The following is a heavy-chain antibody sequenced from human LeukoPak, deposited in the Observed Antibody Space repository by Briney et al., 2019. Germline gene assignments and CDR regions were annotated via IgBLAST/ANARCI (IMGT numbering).Heavy chain of an antibody. V-gene: IGHV3-23*01. J-gene: IGHJ4*02. CDR3: AKDRSGSSYGSFDS. CDR1: GFTFSSYA. D-gene: IGHD1-26*01. CDR2: ISGGGRST. Sequence: PGGSLRLSCAASGFTFSSYAMSWVRQAPGKGLEWVSAISGGGRSTFYADSVKGRFTISRDNSKNTLYLQMNSLRAEDTAVFYCAKDRSGSSYGSFDSWAREPWSPSPQ.